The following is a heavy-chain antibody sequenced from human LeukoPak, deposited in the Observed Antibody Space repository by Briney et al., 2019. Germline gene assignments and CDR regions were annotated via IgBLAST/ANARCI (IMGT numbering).Heavy chain of an antibody. D-gene: IGHD6-19*01. CDR2: ISSSSSYI. V-gene: IGHV3-21*01. CDR3: ARDPQWLVYYYYYYGMDV. J-gene: IGHJ6*02. Sequence: GGSLRLSCAASGFTFSSYSMNWVRQAPGKGLEWVSSISSSSSYIYYADSVKGRFTISRDNAKNSLYLQMNSLRAEDTAGYYCARDPQWLVYYYYYYGMDVWGQGTTVTVSS. CDR1: GFTFSSYS.